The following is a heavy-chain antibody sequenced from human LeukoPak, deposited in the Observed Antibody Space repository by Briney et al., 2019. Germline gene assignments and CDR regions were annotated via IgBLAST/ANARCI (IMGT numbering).Heavy chain of an antibody. D-gene: IGHD3-22*01. V-gene: IGHV4-61*02. Sequence: SETLSLTCTVSGGSISSGSYYWSWIRQPAGKGLEWIGRIYTSGSTNYNPSLKSRVTISVDTSKNQFSLKLSSVTAADTAVYYCARDLFHYYDSSGYDFDYWGQGTLVTVSS. CDR2: IYTSGST. CDR3: ARDLFHYYDSSGYDFDY. J-gene: IGHJ4*02. CDR1: GGSISSGSYY.